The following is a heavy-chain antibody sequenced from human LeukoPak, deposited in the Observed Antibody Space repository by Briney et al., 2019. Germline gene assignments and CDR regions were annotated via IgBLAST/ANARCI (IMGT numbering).Heavy chain of an antibody. CDR2: IYTSGST. Sequence: SETLSLTCTVSGGSISSGSYYWSWIRQPAGKGLEWIGRIYTSGSTNYNPSLKSRVTISVDTSKNQFSLKLSSVTAADTAVYYCASDRNWGQGTLVTVSS. CDR3: ASDRN. CDR1: GGSISSGSYY. V-gene: IGHV4-61*02. J-gene: IGHJ4*02.